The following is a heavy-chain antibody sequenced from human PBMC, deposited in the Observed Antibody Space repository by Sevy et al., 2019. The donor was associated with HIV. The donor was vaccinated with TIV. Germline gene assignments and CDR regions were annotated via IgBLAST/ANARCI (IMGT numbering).Heavy chain of an antibody. V-gene: IGHV7-4-1*02. CDR1: GYTFTSYA. CDR3: ARGEVYGDYEYYFDY. J-gene: IGHJ4*02. Sequence: ASVKVSCKASGYTFTSYAMNWVRQAPGQGLEWMGRINTNTGNPTYAQGFTGRFVFSLDTSVSTAYLQISSLKAEDTVVYYCARGEVYGDYEYYFDYWGQGTLVTVSS. CDR2: INTNTGNP. D-gene: IGHD4-17*01.